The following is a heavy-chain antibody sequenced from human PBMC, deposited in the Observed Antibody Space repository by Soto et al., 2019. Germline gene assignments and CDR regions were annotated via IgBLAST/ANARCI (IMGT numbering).Heavy chain of an antibody. D-gene: IGHD3-10*01. CDR1: GFTFSSYG. V-gene: IGHV3-30*18. CDR2: ISYDGSNK. CDR3: AKDALLWFGELSGY. Sequence: PGGSLRLSCAASGFTFSSYGMHWVRQAPGKGLEWVAVISYDGSNKYYADSVKGRFTISRDNSKNTLYLQMNSLRAEDTAVYYCAKDALLWFGELSGYWGQGTLVTVS. J-gene: IGHJ4*02.